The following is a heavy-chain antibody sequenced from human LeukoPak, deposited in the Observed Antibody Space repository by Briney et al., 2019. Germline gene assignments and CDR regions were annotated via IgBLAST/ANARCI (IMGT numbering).Heavy chain of an antibody. CDR2: ISAYNGNT. CDR1: GYTFTSYG. J-gene: IGHJ3*02. Sequence: ASVKVSCKASGYTFTSYGISWVRQAPGQGLEWMGWISAYNGNTNYAQKLQGRVTMTTDTSTSTAYMELRSLRAEDTAVYYCAKTHVFRDPGGAFDIWGQGTMVTVSS. V-gene: IGHV1-18*01. CDR3: AKTHVFRDPGGAFDI. D-gene: IGHD3-10*01.